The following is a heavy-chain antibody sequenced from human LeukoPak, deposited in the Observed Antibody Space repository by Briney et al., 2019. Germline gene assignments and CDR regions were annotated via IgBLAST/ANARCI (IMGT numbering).Heavy chain of an antibody. D-gene: IGHD4-23*01. CDR1: GFTFSSYA. J-gene: IGHJ4*02. CDR3: AGAEGYGGELDS. Sequence: RSLRLSCAASGFTFSSYAMPWVGQAPGKGLKWVAVLPYDGINKYYADSAKGRSTISRENSKTRLYLNMNSLRAEYTAGYSCAGAEGYGGELDSGGRGTLVTVSS. CDR2: LPYDGINK. V-gene: IGHV3-30*04.